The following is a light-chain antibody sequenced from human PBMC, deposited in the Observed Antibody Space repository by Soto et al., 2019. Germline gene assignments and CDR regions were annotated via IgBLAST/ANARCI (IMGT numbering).Light chain of an antibody. CDR2: GAS. J-gene: IGKJ1*01. V-gene: IGKV3-15*01. CDR1: QSVSSN. CDR3: QQYNNWPPT. Sequence: EIVMTQSPATLSVSPGERATLSCRASQSVSSNLDWYQQKAGPAPRLLIYGASTRAIGIPASFSGSGSGTEFTLTISSLQSEDFAVYYCQQYNNWPPTFDQGTKVEVK.